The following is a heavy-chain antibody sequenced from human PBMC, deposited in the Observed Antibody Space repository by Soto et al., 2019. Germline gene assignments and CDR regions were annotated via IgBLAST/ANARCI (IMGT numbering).Heavy chain of an antibody. Sequence: EVQLVESGGGLVQPGGSLRLSCAGSALTASKNYMSWVRQPPGRGLEWVSVIYSGGTTYYADSVKDRFSIYRDNSKSTLYLQMDNLRAGDTAVYYCARGGSGSDWDYYGMDVWGQGTTVTVSS. CDR2: IYSGGTT. CDR1: ALTASKNY. J-gene: IGHJ6*02. V-gene: IGHV3-66*01. D-gene: IGHD3-10*01. CDR3: ARGGSGSDWDYYGMDV.